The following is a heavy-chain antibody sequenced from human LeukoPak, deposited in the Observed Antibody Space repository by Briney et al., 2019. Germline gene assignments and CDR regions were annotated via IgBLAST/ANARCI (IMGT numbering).Heavy chain of an antibody. Sequence: SQTLSLTCAISGDSVSSNSAAWNWIRQSPSRGLEWLGSTYYRSKWYNDYAVSVKSRITINTDTSKNQFSLQLNSVTPEDTAVYYCARDLDYYDSSGPYFDDWGQGTLVTVYS. CDR1: GDSVSSNSAA. CDR2: TYYRSKWYN. V-gene: IGHV6-1*01. CDR3: ARDLDYYDSSGPYFDD. J-gene: IGHJ4*02. D-gene: IGHD3-22*01.